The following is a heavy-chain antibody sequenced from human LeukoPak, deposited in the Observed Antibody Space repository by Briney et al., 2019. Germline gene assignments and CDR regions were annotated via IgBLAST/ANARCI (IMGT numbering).Heavy chain of an antibody. Sequence: GGSLRLSYAASGFTFSSYAMHWVRQAPGKGLEWVAVISYDGSNKYYAESVKGRATISRDNSKNTLFLQLNSVRPDDRAVYYCAKGWHSGKYFDNWGQGTLVTVSS. V-gene: IGHV3-30*04. J-gene: IGHJ4*02. D-gene: IGHD1-26*01. CDR2: ISYDGSNK. CDR3: AKGWHSGKYFDN. CDR1: GFTFSSYA.